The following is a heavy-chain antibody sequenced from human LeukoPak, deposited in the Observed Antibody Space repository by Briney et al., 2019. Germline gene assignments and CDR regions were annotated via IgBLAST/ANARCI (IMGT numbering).Heavy chain of an antibody. CDR2: ISGSGVST. J-gene: IGHJ4*02. CDR3: AKDSMVRGSPPDY. Sequence: GGSLRLSCAASGFRFSSYAMSWVRQAPGKGLEWVSAISGSGVSTYYADSVKGRFTVSRDNSKNTLYLQMSSLRAEDTAVYYCAKDSMVRGSPPDYWGQGTLVTVSS. D-gene: IGHD3-10*01. V-gene: IGHV3-23*01. CDR1: GFRFSSYA.